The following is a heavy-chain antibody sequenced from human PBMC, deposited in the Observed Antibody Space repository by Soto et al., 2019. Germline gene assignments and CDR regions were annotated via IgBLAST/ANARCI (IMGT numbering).Heavy chain of an antibody. CDR1: GFPFSIYA. J-gene: IGHJ6*02. CDR3: AKVDDASGFLGHYAMDV. CDR2: ISGRDGST. D-gene: IGHD6-19*01. Sequence: GESLKISCAASGFPFSIYAMSWVRQAPGKGLEWVAGISGRDGSTNYADSVKGRFTLSRDNSKNTLYLQMDTLRAEDTAVYYCAKVDDASGFLGHYAMDVWGQGTTVTVSS. V-gene: IGHV3-23*01.